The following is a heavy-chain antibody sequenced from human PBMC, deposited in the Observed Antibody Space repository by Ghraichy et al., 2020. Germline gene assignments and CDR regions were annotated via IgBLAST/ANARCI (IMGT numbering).Heavy chain of an antibody. Sequence: ESLNISCAASRFNFSNYAMTWVRQAPGKGLEWVSAISGSGGSTYYADSGKGRFTISRDNSKNTLYLQMNSPRAEDTAVYYCAKLFPRIVVVPAAGMDVWGQGTTVTVSS. CDR1: RFNFSNYA. CDR3: AKLFPRIVVVPAAGMDV. CDR2: ISGSGGST. D-gene: IGHD2-2*01. J-gene: IGHJ6*02. V-gene: IGHV3-23*01.